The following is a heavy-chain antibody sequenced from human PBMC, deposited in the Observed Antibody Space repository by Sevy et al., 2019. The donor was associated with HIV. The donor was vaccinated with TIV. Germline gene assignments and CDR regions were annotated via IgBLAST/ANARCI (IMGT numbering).Heavy chain of an antibody. D-gene: IGHD2-15*01. CDR2: ISSSSRTI. Sequence: GESLKISCAASGFTFSSYSMNWVRQAPGKGLEWVSYISSSSRTIYYADSVKGRFTISRDSAKNSLYLQMNSLRDEDTAVYYCARIRHCSGGSCYVDAFDIWGQGTMVTVSS. V-gene: IGHV3-48*02. J-gene: IGHJ3*02. CDR3: ARIRHCSGGSCYVDAFDI. CDR1: GFTFSSYS.